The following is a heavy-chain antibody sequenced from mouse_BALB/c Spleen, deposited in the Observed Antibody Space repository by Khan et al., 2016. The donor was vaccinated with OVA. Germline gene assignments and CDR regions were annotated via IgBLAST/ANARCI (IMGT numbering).Heavy chain of an antibody. V-gene: IGHV1-18*01. CDR3: ARGGFGSPFAY. CDR2: ITPNNGGT. J-gene: IGHJ3*01. D-gene: IGHD1-1*01. CDR1: GYTFTDYN. Sequence: VRLQQSGPELVKPGASVKIPCKASGYTFTDYNLDWVKQSPGKSLEWIGEITPNNGGTIYNQKFRGKATLTVDKSSSTAYMELRSLTSEDTSVYYCARGGFGSPFAYWGQGTLVTVSA.